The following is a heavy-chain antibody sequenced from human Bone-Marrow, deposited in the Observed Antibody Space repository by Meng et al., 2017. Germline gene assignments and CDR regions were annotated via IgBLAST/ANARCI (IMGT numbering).Heavy chain of an antibody. CDR1: GGSISSSSYY. Sequence: GSLSLTCTVSGGSISSSSYYWGWIRQPPGKGLEWIGSIYYSGSTYYNPSLKSRVTISVDTSKNQFSLKLSSVTAADTAVYYCARANELLWFGELFSRWSADYYYGMDVWGQGTTVTVSS. CDR2: IYYSGST. J-gene: IGHJ6*02. CDR3: ARANELLWFGELFSRWSADYYYGMDV. D-gene: IGHD3-10*01. V-gene: IGHV4-39*07.